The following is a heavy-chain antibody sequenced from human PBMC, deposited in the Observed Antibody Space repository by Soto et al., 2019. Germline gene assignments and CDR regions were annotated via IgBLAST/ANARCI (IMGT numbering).Heavy chain of an antibody. J-gene: IGHJ4*02. V-gene: IGHV4-30-4*01. CDR3: ARVALETYCSGGSCYSELDY. CDR1: GGSISSGDYY. D-gene: IGHD2-15*01. Sequence: SETLSLTCTVSGGSISSGDYYWSWIRQPPGKGLEWIGYIYYSGSTYYNPSLKSRVTISVDTSKNQFSLKLSSVTAADTAVHYCARVALETYCSGGSCYSELDYWGQGTLVTVSS. CDR2: IYYSGST.